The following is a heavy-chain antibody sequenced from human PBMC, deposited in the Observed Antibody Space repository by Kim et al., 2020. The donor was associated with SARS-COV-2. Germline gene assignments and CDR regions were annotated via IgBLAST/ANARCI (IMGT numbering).Heavy chain of an antibody. Sequence: TSNPSLPSRVTISVDTSKNQFSLKLSSVTAADTAVYYCARGGTVTTHFDYWGQGTLVTVSS. V-gene: IGHV4-61*02. D-gene: IGHD4-17*01. J-gene: IGHJ4*02. CDR3: ARGGTVTTHFDY.